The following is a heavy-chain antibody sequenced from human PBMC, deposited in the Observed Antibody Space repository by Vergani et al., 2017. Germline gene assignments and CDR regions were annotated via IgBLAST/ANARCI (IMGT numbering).Heavy chain of an antibody. Sequence: VQLVQSGAEVKKPGSSVKVSCKASGDTFSRYAISWVRQAPGKGLEWVSSVSGSSATPYYADSVKGRFIISRDNSKNTLHLQMNSLRADDTAVYYCTKGSRGYTGYFFDYWGQGTLATVSS. J-gene: IGHJ4*02. V-gene: IGHV3-23*04. D-gene: IGHD5-12*01. CDR1: GDTFSRYA. CDR2: VSGSSATP. CDR3: TKGSRGYTGYFFDY.